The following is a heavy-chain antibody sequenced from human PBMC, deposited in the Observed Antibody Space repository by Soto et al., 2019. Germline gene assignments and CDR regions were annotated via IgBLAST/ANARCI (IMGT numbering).Heavy chain of an antibody. Sequence: GGSLRLSCAASGFTSSSYGMHWVRQAPGKGLEWVAVISYDGSNKYYADSVKGRFTISRDNSKNTLYLQMNSLRAEDTAVYYCAKVVSSGYYYFDYWGQGTLVTVSS. V-gene: IGHV3-30*18. CDR1: GFTSSSYG. CDR3: AKVVSSGYYYFDY. J-gene: IGHJ4*02. D-gene: IGHD3-22*01. CDR2: ISYDGSNK.